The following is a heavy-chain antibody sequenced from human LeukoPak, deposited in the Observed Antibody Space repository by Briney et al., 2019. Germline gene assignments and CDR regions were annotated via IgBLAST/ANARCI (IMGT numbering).Heavy chain of an antibody. D-gene: IGHD4-17*01. CDR3: AKDPGYGDYANWFDP. CDR2: ISGSGGST. J-gene: IGHJ5*02. Sequence: GGSLRLSCAASGFTFSSYAMSWVRQAPGKGLEWVSAISGSGGSTYYADSVKGRFTISRDNSKNTLYLQMNSLRAEDTAVYFCAKDPGYGDYANWFDPWGQGTLVTVSS. CDR1: GFTFSSYA. V-gene: IGHV3-23*01.